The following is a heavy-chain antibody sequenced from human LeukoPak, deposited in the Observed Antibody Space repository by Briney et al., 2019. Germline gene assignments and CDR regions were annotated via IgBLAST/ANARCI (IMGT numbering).Heavy chain of an antibody. CDR2: ISSSSSYI. CDR3: ARGRSRVAAPFYFDY. J-gene: IGHJ4*02. D-gene: IGHD6-19*01. CDR1: GFTFSSYS. Sequence: GGSLRLSCAASGFTFSSYSMNWVRQAPGKGLEWVSSISSSSSYIYYADSVKGRFTISRDNAMNSLYLQMNSLRAEDTAVYYCARGRSRVAAPFYFDYWGQGTLVTVSS. V-gene: IGHV3-21*01.